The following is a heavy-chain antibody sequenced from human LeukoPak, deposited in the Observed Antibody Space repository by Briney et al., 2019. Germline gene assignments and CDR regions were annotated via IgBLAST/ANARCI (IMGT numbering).Heavy chain of an antibody. Sequence: GGSLRLSCAASGFTFSSYAMHWVRQAPGKGLEYVSAISSNGGSTYYANSVKGRFTISRDNSKNTLYLQMCSLRAEDMAVYYCARGTPPGSGYSGYDYPIPLDYWGQGTLVTVSS. CDR3: ARGTPPGSGYSGYDYPIPLDY. D-gene: IGHD5-12*01. J-gene: IGHJ4*02. CDR1: GFTFSSYA. CDR2: ISSNGGST. V-gene: IGHV3-64*01.